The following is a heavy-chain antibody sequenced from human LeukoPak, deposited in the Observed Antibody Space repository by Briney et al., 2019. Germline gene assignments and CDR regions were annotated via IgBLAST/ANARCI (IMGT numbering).Heavy chain of an antibody. CDR1: GFTFSSNF. Sequence: GGSLRLSCAASGFTFSSNFMSWVRQAPGKGLEWVSVILTAGKTYYADSVKGRFTISRDNAQNSLFLQLNSLRAEDTAVYYCARDPYSSGWYKDAFDIWGQGTMVTVSS. CDR2: ILTAGKT. CDR3: ARDPYSSGWYKDAFDI. D-gene: IGHD6-19*01. V-gene: IGHV3-53*01. J-gene: IGHJ3*02.